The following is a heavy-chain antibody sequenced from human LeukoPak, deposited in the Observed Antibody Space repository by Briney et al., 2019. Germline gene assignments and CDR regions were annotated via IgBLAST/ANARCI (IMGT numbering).Heavy chain of an antibody. J-gene: IGHJ6*04. D-gene: IGHD3-10*01. Sequence: GGSLRLSCAASGFTFSSYEMNWVRQAPGKGLEWVSYISSSSSTIYYADSVKGRFTISRDNAKNSLYLQMNSLRAEDTAVYYAYGSGSRPYYYGMDVWGKGTTVTVSS. CDR3: YGSGSRPYYYGMDV. CDR1: GFTFSSYE. V-gene: IGHV3-48*03. CDR2: ISSSSSTI.